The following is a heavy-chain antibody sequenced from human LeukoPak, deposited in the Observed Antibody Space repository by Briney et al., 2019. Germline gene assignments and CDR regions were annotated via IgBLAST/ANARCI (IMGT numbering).Heavy chain of an antibody. Sequence: GGSLRLSCAASGFTYSSYWMHWVRQPPAKGLVGVSRINSDGSSTSYADSVKDRFTIYRDNAQNSLYLPVHRLRAGDAPVFFCARVRTSTDWGYYYYMDVWGKGTTVTVSS. J-gene: IGHJ6*03. CDR2: INSDGSST. V-gene: IGHV3-74*01. CDR1: GFTYSSYW. CDR3: ARVRTSTDWGYYYYMDV. D-gene: IGHD3-16*01.